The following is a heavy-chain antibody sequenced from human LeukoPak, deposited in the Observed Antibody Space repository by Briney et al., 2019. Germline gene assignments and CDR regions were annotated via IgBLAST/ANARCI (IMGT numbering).Heavy chain of an antibody. CDR1: GFTFSSYA. V-gene: IGHV3-23*01. CDR3: AKDRRYSVYYFDY. D-gene: IGHD5/OR15-5a*01. J-gene: IGHJ4*02. CDR2: INGGGGRT. Sequence: GGSLRLSCAASGFTFSSYAMGWVHQAPGKGLEWVSAINGGGGRTYYADSVKGRFTISRDNSKNTLYLQMNSLRAEDTAVYYCAKDRRYSVYYFDYWGQGTLVTVSS.